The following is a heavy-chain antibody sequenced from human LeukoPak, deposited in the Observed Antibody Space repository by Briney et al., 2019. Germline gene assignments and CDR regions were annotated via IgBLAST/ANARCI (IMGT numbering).Heavy chain of an antibody. V-gene: IGHV4-59*01. Sequence: SETLSLTCTVSGGSISSYYWSWIRQPPGKGLEWIGYIYYSGSTNYNPSLKSRVTILVDTSKNQFSLKLSSVTAADTAVYYCARDRKLTYYYDSSGYGYYMDVWGKGTTVTVSS. CDR1: GGSISSYY. J-gene: IGHJ6*03. D-gene: IGHD3-22*01. CDR2: IYYSGST. CDR3: ARDRKLTYYYDSSGYGYYMDV.